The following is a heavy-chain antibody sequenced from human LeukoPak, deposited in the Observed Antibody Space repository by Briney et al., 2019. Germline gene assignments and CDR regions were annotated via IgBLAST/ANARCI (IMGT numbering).Heavy chain of an antibody. CDR1: GFTVSSNY. J-gene: IGHJ4*02. Sequence: GGSLRLSCAASGFTVSSNYMSWVRQAPGRGLEWVAVIWYDGTNKYYADSVRGRFTISRDSSKNTLYLQMNSLRAEDTAVYYCAKSGRNWAYLEYWGQGTLVTVSS. CDR3: AKSGRNWAYLEY. D-gene: IGHD7-27*01. CDR2: IWYDGTNK. V-gene: IGHV3-33*06.